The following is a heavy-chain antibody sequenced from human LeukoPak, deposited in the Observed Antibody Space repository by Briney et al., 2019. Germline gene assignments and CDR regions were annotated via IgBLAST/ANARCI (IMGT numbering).Heavy chain of an antibody. Sequence: PGGSLRFSCAASGFTFSSYWMSWVRQAPGKGLEWVANIKQDGSEKYYVDSVKGRFTISRDNAKNSLYLQMNSLRAEDTAVYYCARERKMATITSHYCDYWGQGTLVTVSS. CDR2: IKQDGSEK. CDR1: GFTFSSYW. V-gene: IGHV3-7*01. CDR3: ARERKMATITSHYCDY. D-gene: IGHD5-24*01. J-gene: IGHJ4*02.